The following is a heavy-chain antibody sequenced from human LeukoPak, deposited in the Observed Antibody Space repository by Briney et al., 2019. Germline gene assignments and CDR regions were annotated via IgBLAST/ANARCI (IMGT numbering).Heavy chain of an antibody. Sequence: GASVKVSCKASGYTFTGYYLHWVRQAPGQGLEWMGWINPNSGGTNYSQKFQGRVTMTRGTPISTAYMELSRLKSGDTAVYYCARGQLEIDSSGTFDYWGQGTLVTVSP. CDR3: ARGQLEIDSSGTFDY. J-gene: IGHJ4*02. D-gene: IGHD6-19*01. V-gene: IGHV1-2*02. CDR1: GYTFTGYY. CDR2: INPNSGGT.